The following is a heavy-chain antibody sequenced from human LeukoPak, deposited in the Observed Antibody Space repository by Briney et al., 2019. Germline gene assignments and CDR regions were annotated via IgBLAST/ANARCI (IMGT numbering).Heavy chain of an antibody. J-gene: IGHJ6*04. D-gene: IGHD6-13*01. CDR1: GFTFSSYS. Sequence: GGSLRLSCVASGFTFSSYSMNWVRQAPGKGLEWVSSISSSSSYIYYADSVKGRFTISRDNAKNSLYLQMNSLRAEDTAVYYCARSWAIAAAGTVWGKGTTVTVSS. CDR2: ISSSSSYI. V-gene: IGHV3-21*01. CDR3: ARSWAIAAAGTV.